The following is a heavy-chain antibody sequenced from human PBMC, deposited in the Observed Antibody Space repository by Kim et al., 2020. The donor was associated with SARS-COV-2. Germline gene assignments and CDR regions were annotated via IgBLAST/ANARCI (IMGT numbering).Heavy chain of an antibody. CDR1: GGSISSGGYY. V-gene: IGHV4-31*03. D-gene: IGHD4-17*01. J-gene: IGHJ5*02. Sequence: SETLCLTCTVSGGSISSGGYYWSWIRQHPGKGLEWIGYINYSGSTYYNPSLKSRITISVDTSKNQFSLKLSSVTAADTAVYYCARAVTTVVIDGLFEPWGQGTLVTVSS. CDR2: INYSGST. CDR3: ARAVTTVVIDGLFEP.